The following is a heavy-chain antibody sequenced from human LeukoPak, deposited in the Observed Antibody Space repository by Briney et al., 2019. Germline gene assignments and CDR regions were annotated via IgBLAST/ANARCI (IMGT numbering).Heavy chain of an antibody. CDR3: ATWPGAWYGEDY. CDR2: INSDGSRT. V-gene: IGHV3-74*01. Sequence: GGSLRLSCAASGFTFSSYWMHWVRQAPGKGLVWVSRINSDGSRTNYADSVKGRSTISRDNSQNTMYLQMNGLRAEDTAVYYCATWPGAWYGEDYWGQGTLVTVSS. D-gene: IGHD3-10*01. J-gene: IGHJ4*02. CDR1: GFTFSSYW.